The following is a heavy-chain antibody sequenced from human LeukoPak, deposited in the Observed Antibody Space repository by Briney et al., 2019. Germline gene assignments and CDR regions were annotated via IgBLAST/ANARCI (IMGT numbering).Heavy chain of an antibody. CDR2: IYSGGST. CDR1: GFTVSSNY. J-gene: IGHJ4*02. CDR3: ARYYYGSGGKYYFDY. V-gene: IGHV3-66*01. Sequence: PGGSLRLSCAASGFTVSSNYMSWVRQAPGKGLEWVSVIYSGGSTYCADSVKGRFTISRDNSKNTLYLQMNSLRAEDTAVYYCARYYYGSGGKYYFDYWGQGTLVTVSS. D-gene: IGHD3-10*01.